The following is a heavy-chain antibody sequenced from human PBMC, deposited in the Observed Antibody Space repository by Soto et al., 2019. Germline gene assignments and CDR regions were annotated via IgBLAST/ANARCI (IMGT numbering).Heavy chain of an antibody. CDR1: GGSFSGYY. D-gene: IGHD6-13*01. CDR3: ARGRIRAAAAAYNYYYYGMDV. V-gene: IGHV4-34*01. Sequence: PSETLSLTCAVYGGSFSGYYWSWIRQPPGKGLEWIGEINHSGSTNYNPSLKSRVTISVDTSKNQFSLKLSSVTAADTAVYYCARGRIRAAAAAYNYYYYGMDVWGQGTTVTVS. CDR2: INHSGST. J-gene: IGHJ6*02.